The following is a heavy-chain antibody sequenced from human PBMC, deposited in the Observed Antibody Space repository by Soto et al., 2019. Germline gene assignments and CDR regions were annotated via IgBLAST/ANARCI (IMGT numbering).Heavy chain of an antibody. V-gene: IGHV1-69*02. CDR1: GGTFSSYT. CDR2: IIPILGIA. Sequence: QVQLVQSGAEVKKPGSSVKVSCKASGGTFSSYTISWVRQAPGQGLEWMGRIIPILGIANYAQKFQGRVTITADKSTRTAYRELSSLRSEDTAVYYCASDRGVHRLDAFDIWGQGTMVTVSS. D-gene: IGHD3-10*01. CDR3: ASDRGVHRLDAFDI. J-gene: IGHJ3*02.